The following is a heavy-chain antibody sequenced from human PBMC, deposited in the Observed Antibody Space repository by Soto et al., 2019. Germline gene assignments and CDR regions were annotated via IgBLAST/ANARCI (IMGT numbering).Heavy chain of an antibody. J-gene: IGHJ4*02. CDR2: ISGGGGAT. D-gene: IGHD1-26*01. V-gene: IGHV3-23*01. CDR1: GFTFSRNA. CDR3: AKSEPYGSGSYYFDY. Sequence: VQLLESGGCLVQPGGSLRLSCAASGFTFSRNAMSWVRQAPGKGLEWVSGISGGGGATYYADSVKGQFTISRDNSKNTLYLQMNSLRAEDTAIYYCAKSEPYGSGSYYFDYWGQGTLVTVSS.